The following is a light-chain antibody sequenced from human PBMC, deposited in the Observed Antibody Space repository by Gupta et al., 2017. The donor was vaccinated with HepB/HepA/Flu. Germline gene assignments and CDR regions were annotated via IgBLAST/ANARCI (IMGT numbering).Light chain of an antibody. J-gene: IGKJ3*01. CDR1: QSLLQSNGNNY. V-gene: IGKV2-28*01. CDR3: MENLQAPFT. CDR2: LGS. Sequence: TQSPLSLPVTPGESASISCRSSQSLLQSNGNNYLDWFVQKPGQSPQLLIYLGSNRASGVPDRFSGSGSGTDFTLKINRVEAEDVGVYYCMENLQAPFTFGHGTKVDVK.